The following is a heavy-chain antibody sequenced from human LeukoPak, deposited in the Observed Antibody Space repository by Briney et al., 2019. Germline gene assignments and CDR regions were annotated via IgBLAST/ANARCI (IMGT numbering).Heavy chain of an antibody. V-gene: IGHV3-33*01. D-gene: IGHD6-13*01. CDR1: GFSLSAYG. Sequence: GRSLRLSCAASGFSLSAYGVHWVRQAPGKGLEWVAVIWYDGTSKDYADSVKGRFTFSRDNSKNTLYLQMNSQTVEDTAVYYCARSQSSSLIDYWGQGTLVTVSS. CDR2: IWYDGTSK. J-gene: IGHJ4*02. CDR3: ARSQSSSLIDY.